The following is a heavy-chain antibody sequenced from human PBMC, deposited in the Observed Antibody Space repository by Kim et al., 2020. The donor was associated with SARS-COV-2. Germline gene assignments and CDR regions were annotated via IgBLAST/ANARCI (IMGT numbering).Heavy chain of an antibody. CDR3: ASGGSGWANYYYYYGMDV. CDR1: GGSISSSSYY. J-gene: IGHJ6*02. V-gene: IGHV4-39*01. CDR2: IYYSGST. D-gene: IGHD6-19*01. Sequence: SETLSLTCTVSGGSISSSSYYWGWIRQPPGKGLEWIGSIYYSGSTYYNPSLKSRVTISVDTSKNQFSLKLSSVTAADTAVYYCASGGSGWANYYYYYGMDVWGQGTTVTVSS.